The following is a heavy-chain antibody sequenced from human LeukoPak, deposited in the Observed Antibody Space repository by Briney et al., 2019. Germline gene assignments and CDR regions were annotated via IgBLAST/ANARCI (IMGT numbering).Heavy chain of an antibody. CDR1: GGSISSGDYY. Sequence: SQTLSLTCTVSGGSISSGDYYWSWLRQPPGKGLEWIGYIYYSGSTYYNPSLKSRVTISVDTSENQFSLKLSSVTAADTAVYYCARYRWLQASDDYWGQGTLVTVSS. D-gene: IGHD5-24*01. CDR2: IYYSGST. J-gene: IGHJ4*02. V-gene: IGHV4-30-4*01. CDR3: ARYRWLQASDDY.